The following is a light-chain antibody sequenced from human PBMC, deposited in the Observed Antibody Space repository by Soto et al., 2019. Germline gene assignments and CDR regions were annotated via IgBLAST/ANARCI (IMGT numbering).Light chain of an antibody. V-gene: IGLV1-51*01. CDR2: DNQ. CDR1: SSNVGKNF. Sequence: QSVLTQPPSVSAAPGQRVTISCSGSSSNVGKNFVSWYQHVPGRAPKLVIYDNQKRPSGVPDRFSGSKSGTSANLDISRLQTGDEADYYCGTWDSSLSVGVVFGGGTKLTVL. J-gene: IGLJ2*01. CDR3: GTWDSSLSVGVV.